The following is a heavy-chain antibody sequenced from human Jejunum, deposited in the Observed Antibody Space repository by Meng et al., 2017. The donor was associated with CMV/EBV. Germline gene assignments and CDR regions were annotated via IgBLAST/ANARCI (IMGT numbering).Heavy chain of an antibody. CDR1: GYTFTNYG. CDR2: ISAYNGNI. J-gene: IGHJ4*02. CDR3: ARVEVGITSGDY. Sequence: QAQLGECGGEGKKPGSSPKVSCKASGYTFTNYGITWVRKAPGQGLEGMGWISAYNGNINYAQTLQGIVTMTTDTSTSTAYMELRSLRSDDTAVYYCARVEVGITSGDYWGQGTLVTVSS. V-gene: IGHV1-18*01. D-gene: IGHD1-26*01.